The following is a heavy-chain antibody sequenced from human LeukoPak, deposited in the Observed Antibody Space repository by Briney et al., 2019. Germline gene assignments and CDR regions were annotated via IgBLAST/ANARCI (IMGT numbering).Heavy chain of an antibody. CDR3: ARTTVGSYFDYFDY. V-gene: IGHV3-53*01. J-gene: IGHJ4*02. Sequence: GESLRLSCAASGFTVSSNYMSWVRQAPGKGLEWVSIIYSSGDPYYADSVKGRFTISRDNSKNTLYLQMNSLRAEDTAVYYCARTTVGSYFDYFDYWGQGTLVTVSS. CDR1: GFTVSSNY. D-gene: IGHD3-10*01. CDR2: IYSSGDP.